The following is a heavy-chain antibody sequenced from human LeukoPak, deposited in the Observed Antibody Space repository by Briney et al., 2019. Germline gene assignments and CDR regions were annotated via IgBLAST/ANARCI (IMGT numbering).Heavy chain of an antibody. CDR3: AKVHPGYSYAEEDY. J-gene: IGHJ4*02. V-gene: IGHV3-30*18. Sequence: GGSLRLSCAASGFTFSSYGMHWVRQAPGKGLEWGAVISYDGSDKYYADSVKGRFTISRDNSKNTLYLQMNSLRAEDTAVYYCAKVHPGYSYAEEDYWGQGTLVTVSS. D-gene: IGHD5-18*01. CDR1: GFTFSSYG. CDR2: ISYDGSDK.